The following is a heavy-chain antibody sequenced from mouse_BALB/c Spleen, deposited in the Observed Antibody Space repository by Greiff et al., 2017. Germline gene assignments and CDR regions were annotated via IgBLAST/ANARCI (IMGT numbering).Heavy chain of an antibody. CDR3: ARQDYYGSSYDWYFDV. Sequence: EVHLVESGGGLVQPGGSLKLSCAASGFTFSSYTMSWVRQTPEKRLEWVAYISNGGGSTYYPDTVKGRFTISRDNAKNTLYLQMSSLKSEDTAMYYCARQDYYGSSYDWYFDVWGAGTTVTVSS. CDR2: ISNGGGST. D-gene: IGHD1-1*01. J-gene: IGHJ1*01. V-gene: IGHV5-12-2*01. CDR1: GFTFSSYT.